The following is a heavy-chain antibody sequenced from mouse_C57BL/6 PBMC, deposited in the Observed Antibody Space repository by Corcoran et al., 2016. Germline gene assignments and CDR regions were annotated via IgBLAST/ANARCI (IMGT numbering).Heavy chain of an antibody. D-gene: IGHD1-1*01. J-gene: IGHJ1*03. V-gene: IGHV1-75*01. CDR3: ARYYYYGSSPAFDV. CDR2: IFPGSGST. CDR1: GYTFTDYY. Sequence: QVQLQQSGPELVKPGASVKISCKASGYTFTDYYINWVKQRPGQGLEWIGWIFPGSGSTYYNEKFKGKATLTVDKSSSTAYMLLSSLTSEDSAVYFCARYYYYGSSPAFDVWGTGTTVTVSS.